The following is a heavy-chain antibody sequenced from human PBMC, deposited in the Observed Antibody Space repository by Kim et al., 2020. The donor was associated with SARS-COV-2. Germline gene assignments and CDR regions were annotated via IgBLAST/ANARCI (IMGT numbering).Heavy chain of an antibody. CDR2: INWNSGTI. Sequence: GGSLRLSCAASGFAFDDYVMHWVRQAPGKGLERVSSINWNSGTIKYADSVRGRFTVSRDNAKNSLYLQINSLRSEDTALYYSAKVGSSSGWSIDAFDIWGRGTKVTVS. CDR3: AKVGSSSGWSIDAFDI. J-gene: IGHJ3*02. CDR1: GFAFDDYV. V-gene: IGHV3-9*01. D-gene: IGHD6-19*01.